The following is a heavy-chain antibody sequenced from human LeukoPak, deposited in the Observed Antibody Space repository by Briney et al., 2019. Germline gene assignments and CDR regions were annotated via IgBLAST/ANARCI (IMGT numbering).Heavy chain of an antibody. D-gene: IGHD1-26*01. V-gene: IGHV3-7*01. CDR3: ARYLNSGPEDF. CDR2: IKYDGREK. J-gene: IGHJ4*02. CDR1: GFTFSNYW. Sequence: GGSLGLSCAATGFTFSNYWMSWFRQAPGKGLEWVANIKYDGREKQYVDSVKGRFTISRDNAKNSLFLQMNSLRAEDTAVYYCARYLNSGPEDFWGQGTLVTVSS.